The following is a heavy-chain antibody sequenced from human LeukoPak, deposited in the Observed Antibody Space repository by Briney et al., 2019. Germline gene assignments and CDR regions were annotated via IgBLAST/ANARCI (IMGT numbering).Heavy chain of an antibody. J-gene: IGHJ4*02. CDR2: IIPILVIA. Sequence: SVKVSCKASGGTFSSYAISWVRQAPRQGLEWSGRIIPILVIANYAQKFQGRVTITPDKSTSTAYMELSSLRSEDTALYYCAREHYGSGSSPPPFDYWGQGTLVTVSS. CDR3: AREHYGSGSSPPPFDY. CDR1: GGTFSSYA. D-gene: IGHD3-10*01. V-gene: IGHV1-69*04.